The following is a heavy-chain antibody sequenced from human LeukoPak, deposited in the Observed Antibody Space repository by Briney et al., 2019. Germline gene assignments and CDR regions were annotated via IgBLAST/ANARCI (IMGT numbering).Heavy chain of an antibody. D-gene: IGHD3-22*01. CDR3: ARDSGEGPDYYDSSGYYDY. Sequence: GASVKVSCKASGGTFSSYAISWVRQAPGQGLEWMGRIIPILGIANYAQKYQGRVTITADKSTSTAYMELSSLRSEDTAVYYCARDSGEGPDYYDSSGYYDYWGQGTLVTVSS. CDR1: GGTFSSYA. J-gene: IGHJ4*02. V-gene: IGHV1-69*04. CDR2: IIPILGIA.